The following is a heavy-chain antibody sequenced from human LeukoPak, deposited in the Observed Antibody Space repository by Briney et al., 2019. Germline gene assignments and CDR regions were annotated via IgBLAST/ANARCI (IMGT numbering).Heavy chain of an antibody. J-gene: IGHJ6*03. Sequence: SETLSLTCTVSGGSISSYYWSWIRQPPGKGLEWIGYIYYSGSTNYNPSLKSRVTTSVDTSKNQFSLKLSSVTAADTAVYYCARSFPPRRLPESYYYMDVWGKGTTVTVSS. CDR2: IYYSGST. CDR1: GGSISSYY. V-gene: IGHV4-59*01. D-gene: IGHD1-14*01. CDR3: ARSFPPRRLPESYYYMDV.